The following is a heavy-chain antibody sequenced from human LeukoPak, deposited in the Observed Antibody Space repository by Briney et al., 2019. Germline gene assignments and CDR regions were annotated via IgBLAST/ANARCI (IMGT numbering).Heavy chain of an antibody. CDR2: INPNSGNT. CDR1: GYTFTGYY. CDR3: ARDRSYYDSSGYYPTFDY. V-gene: IGHV1-18*04. J-gene: IGHJ4*02. Sequence: GASVKVSCKASGYTFTGYYMHWVRQAPGQGLEWMGWINPNSGNTNYAQKLQGRVTMTTDTSTSTAYMELRSLRSDDTAVYYCARDRSYYDSSGYYPTFDYWGQGTLVTVSS. D-gene: IGHD3-22*01.